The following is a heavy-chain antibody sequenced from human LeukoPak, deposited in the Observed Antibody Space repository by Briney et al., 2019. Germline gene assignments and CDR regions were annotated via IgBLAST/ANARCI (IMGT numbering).Heavy chain of an antibody. J-gene: IGHJ4*02. CDR1: GFTFSRYG. CDR3: ARDFEYSSSTGVY. CDR2: IWYDGRTK. Sequence: GGSLRLACAASGFTFSRYGMHWVRQAPGKGLEWVAVIWYDGRTKYYADSVKGRFTISRDNSKNTLYLQMNSLRAEDTAVYYCARDFEYSSSTGVYWGQGTLVTVSS. D-gene: IGHD5-12*01. V-gene: IGHV3-33*01.